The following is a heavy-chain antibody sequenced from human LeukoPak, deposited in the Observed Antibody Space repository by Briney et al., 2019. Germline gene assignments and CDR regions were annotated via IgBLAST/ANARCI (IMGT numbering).Heavy chain of an antibody. D-gene: IGHD3-22*01. CDR3: ARSNHYDSSGYLDY. CDR1: GYTFTSYG. J-gene: IGHJ4*02. CDR2: ISAYNGNT. Sequence: ASVKVSCKASGYTFTSYGISWVRQAPGQGLEWMGWISAYNGNTNYAQKLQGRVTMTTDTSTSTAYMELRSLRSDDTAVYYCARSNHYDSSGYLDYWGQGTLVTVSS. V-gene: IGHV1-18*01.